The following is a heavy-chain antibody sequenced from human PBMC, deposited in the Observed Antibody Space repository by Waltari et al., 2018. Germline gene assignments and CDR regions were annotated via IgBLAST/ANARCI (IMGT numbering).Heavy chain of an antibody. CDR1: GGNFGRYA. J-gene: IGHJ3*02. V-gene: IGHV1-69*12. CDR2: TIPIFGAP. D-gene: IGHD3-16*01. Sequence: QVQLVQSGAEVKKPGSSVRVSCRASGGNFGRYAITWVRQAPGQGLEWRGGTIPIFGAPMYDSKFQGRVSITADELTYTGYMEVDSLRSDDTAIYYCARRKLGEAFDIWGQGTMGIVSS. CDR3: ARRKLGEAFDI.